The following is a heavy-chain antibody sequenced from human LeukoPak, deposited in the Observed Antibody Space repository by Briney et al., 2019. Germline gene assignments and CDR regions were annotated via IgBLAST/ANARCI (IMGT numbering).Heavy chain of an antibody. CDR2: INSDGSST. V-gene: IGHV3-74*01. J-gene: IGHJ6*02. D-gene: IGHD1-7*01. CDR1: GFILSNYW. CDR3: ARARAITGTTSDYYGMDV. Sequence: GGSLRLSCAASGFILSNYWMHWVRQAPGKGLVWVSRINSDGSSTSYADSVKGRFTISRDNSKNTLYLQMNSLRAEDTAVYYRARARAITGTTSDYYGMDVWGQGTTVIVSS.